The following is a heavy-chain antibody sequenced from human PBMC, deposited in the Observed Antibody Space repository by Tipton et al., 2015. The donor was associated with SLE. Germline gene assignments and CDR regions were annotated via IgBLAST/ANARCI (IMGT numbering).Heavy chain of an antibody. D-gene: IGHD6-6*01. V-gene: IGHV3-21*01. J-gene: IGHJ6*02. Sequence: SLRLSCAASGFTFSNYNMNWVRQAPGKGLEWVSSISSSSTYIYYADSVKGRFTISRDNSKNTLYLQMNSLRAEDTAVYYCSGQLLPLYGMDVWGQGTTVTVSS. CDR2: ISSSSTYI. CDR1: GFTFSNYN. CDR3: SGQLLPLYGMDV.